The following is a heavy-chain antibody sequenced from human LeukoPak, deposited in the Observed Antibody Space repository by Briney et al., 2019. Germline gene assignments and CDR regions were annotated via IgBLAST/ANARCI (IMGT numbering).Heavy chain of an antibody. CDR3: ARKGDYYDY. Sequence: GGSLRLSCAASGFTFSNYWMSWVRQAPGKGLEWVANIKQDRSEKYYVDSVKGRFTISRDNAKNSLYLQMNSLRAEDTAVYYCARKGDYYDYWGQGTLVTVSS. CDR2: IKQDRSEK. V-gene: IGHV3-7*01. CDR1: GFTFSNYW. D-gene: IGHD3-16*01. J-gene: IGHJ4*02.